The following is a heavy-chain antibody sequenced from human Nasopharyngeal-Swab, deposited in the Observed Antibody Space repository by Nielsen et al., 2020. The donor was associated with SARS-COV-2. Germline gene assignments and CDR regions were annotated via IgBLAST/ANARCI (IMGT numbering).Heavy chain of an antibody. CDR2: IYHSGST. V-gene: IGHV4-38-2*02. J-gene: IGHJ4*02. CDR3: ARDGYGGYGLDY. D-gene: IGHD4-17*01. Sequence: RQAPGKGLEWIGSIYHSGSTYYNPSLKSRVTISVDTSKNQFSLKLSSVTAADTAVYYCARDGYGGYGLDYWGQGTLVTVSS.